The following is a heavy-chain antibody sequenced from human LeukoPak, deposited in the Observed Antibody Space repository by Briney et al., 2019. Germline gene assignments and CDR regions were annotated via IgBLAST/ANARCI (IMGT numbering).Heavy chain of an antibody. V-gene: IGHV3-11*04. CDR2: ISSSGSTI. D-gene: IGHD1-26*01. J-gene: IGHJ3*02. Sequence: PGGSLRLSCAASGFTFSDYYMSWIRQAPGKGLEWVSYISSSGSTIYYADSVKGRFTISRDNAKNSLYLQMNSLRAEDTAVYYCARDVGCLPSDAFDIWGQGTMVTVSS. CDR3: ARDVGCLPSDAFDI. CDR1: GFTFSDYY.